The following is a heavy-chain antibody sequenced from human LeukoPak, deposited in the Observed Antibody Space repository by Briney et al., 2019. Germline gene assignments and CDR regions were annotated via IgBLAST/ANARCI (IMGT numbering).Heavy chain of an antibody. D-gene: IGHD3-22*01. Sequence: SGRSLRLSCAASGVTLSSYGMHWVRQAPGKGLEWVAVISYDGSNKYYADSVKGRFTISRDNSKNTLYLQMNSLRAEDTAVYYCAKDWDYYDSVDYWGQGALVTVSS. CDR1: GVTLSSYG. J-gene: IGHJ4*02. CDR3: AKDWDYYDSVDY. CDR2: ISYDGSNK. V-gene: IGHV3-30*18.